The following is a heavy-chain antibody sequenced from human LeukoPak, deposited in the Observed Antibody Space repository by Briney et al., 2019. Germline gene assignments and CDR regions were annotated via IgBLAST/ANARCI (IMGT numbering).Heavy chain of an antibody. V-gene: IGHV3-23*01. J-gene: IGHJ4*02. CDR3: AQGIRRYPEPSSWSCFDY. CDR2: ISESGVST. Sequence: PGGSLRLSCAASGFTFSSYAMSWVRQAPGKGLEWVSAISESGVSTYYADSVKGRFTVSRDNSDNTLYLQMNSLRAEDTAVYYCAQGIRRYPEPSSWSCFDYWGQGTLVTVSS. CDR1: GFTFSSYA. D-gene: IGHD6-13*01.